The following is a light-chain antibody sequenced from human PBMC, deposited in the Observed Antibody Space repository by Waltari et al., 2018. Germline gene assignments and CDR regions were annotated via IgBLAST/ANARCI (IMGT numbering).Light chain of an antibody. J-gene: IGKJ4*01. CDR2: KAS. CDR1: QSISSW. V-gene: IGKV1-12*01. CDR3: LQYSSSPLT. Sequence: DIQMTQSPSSLSASVGDTVTITCRASQSISSWLDWYQQKTGKAPKLLIYKASSLQSGVPSSFSGSGSGTDFTLTISSLQPEDFATYYCLQYSSSPLTFGGGTKVEIK.